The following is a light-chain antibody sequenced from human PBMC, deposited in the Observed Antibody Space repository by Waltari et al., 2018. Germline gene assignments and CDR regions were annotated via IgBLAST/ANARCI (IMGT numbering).Light chain of an antibody. CDR3: QQYNNWPPGT. CDR1: QSIGSS. CDR2: RAS. Sequence: EPVVTQSPAPLSVSPGERATLSCTTTQSIGSSLAWYQQKSAQAPRLLLYRASTRATGIPDRFSGSGSETEFTLTISSLQSEDFAVYYCQQYNNWPPGTFGQGTKVEI. V-gene: IGKV3-15*01. J-gene: IGKJ1*01.